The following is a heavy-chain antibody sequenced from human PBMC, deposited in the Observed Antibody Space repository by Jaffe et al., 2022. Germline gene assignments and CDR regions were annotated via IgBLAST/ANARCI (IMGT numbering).Heavy chain of an antibody. CDR2: IYPGDSDT. CDR1: GYSFTSYW. Sequence: EVQLVQSGAEVKKPGESLKISCKGSGYSFTSYWIGWVRQMPGKGLEWMGIIYPGDSDTRYSPSFQGQVTISADKSISTAYLQWSSLKASDTAMYYCVTTQHYYGSGSYRLDAFDIWGQGTMVTVSS. CDR3: VTTQHYYGSGSYRLDAFDI. V-gene: IGHV5-51*03. J-gene: IGHJ3*02. D-gene: IGHD3-10*01.